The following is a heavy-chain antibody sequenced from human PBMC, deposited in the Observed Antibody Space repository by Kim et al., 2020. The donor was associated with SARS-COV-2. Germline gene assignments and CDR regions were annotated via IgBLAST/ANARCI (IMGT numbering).Heavy chain of an antibody. D-gene: IGHD3-10*01. Sequence: SETLSLTCTVSGGSISSSSYYWGWIRQPPGKGLEWIGSIYYSGSTYYNPSLKSRVTISVDTSKNQFSLKLSSVTAADTAVYYCARHASGVEYYYGSGSYYYYYGMDVWGQGTTVTVSS. V-gene: IGHV4-39*01. CDR3: ARHASGVEYYYGSGSYYYYYGMDV. CDR2: IYYSGST. CDR1: GGSISSSSYY. J-gene: IGHJ6*02.